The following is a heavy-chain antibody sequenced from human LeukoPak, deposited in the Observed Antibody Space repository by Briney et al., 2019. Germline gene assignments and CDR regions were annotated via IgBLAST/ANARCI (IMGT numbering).Heavy chain of an antibody. V-gene: IGHV1-18*01. J-gene: IGHJ6*02. CDR1: GYTFTSYG. Sequence: ASVKVSCKASGYTFTSYGISWVRQAPGQGLEWMGWISAYNGNTNYAQKLQGRVTMTTDTSTSTAYMELRSLRSDDTAVYYCARDELGDIVVVPAVHSSHYYYYGMDVWGQGTTVTVSS. D-gene: IGHD2-2*01. CDR3: ARDELGDIVVVPAVHSSHYYYYGMDV. CDR2: ISAYNGNT.